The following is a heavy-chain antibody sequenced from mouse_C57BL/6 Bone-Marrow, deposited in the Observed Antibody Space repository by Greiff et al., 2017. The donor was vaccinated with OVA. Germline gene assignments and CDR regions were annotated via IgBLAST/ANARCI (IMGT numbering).Heavy chain of an antibody. CDR2: ISDDGSYT. J-gene: IGHJ3*01. Sequence: EVKLVESGGGLVKPGGSLKLSCAASGFTFSSYAMSWVRQTPEKRLEWVATISDDGSYTYYPDNVKGRFTISRDNAKNNLYLQMSHLKSEDTAMYYCARIYYDYSTWFAYWGQGTLVTVSA. D-gene: IGHD2-4*01. CDR1: GFTFSSYA. V-gene: IGHV5-4*03. CDR3: ARIYYDYSTWFAY.